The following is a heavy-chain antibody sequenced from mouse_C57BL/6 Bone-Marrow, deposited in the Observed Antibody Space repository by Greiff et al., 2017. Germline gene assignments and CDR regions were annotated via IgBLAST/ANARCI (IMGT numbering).Heavy chain of an antibody. D-gene: IGHD2-4*01. CDR1: GYTFTSYG. V-gene: IGHV1-81*01. J-gene: IGHJ2*01. CDR2: IYPRSGNT. Sequence: VKLVESGAELARPGASVKLSCKASGYTFTSYGISWVKQRTGQGLEWIGEIYPRSGNTYYNEKFKGKATLTADKSSSTAYMELRSLTSEDSAVYFCARGDDYPFDYWGQGTTLTVSS. CDR3: ARGDDYPFDY.